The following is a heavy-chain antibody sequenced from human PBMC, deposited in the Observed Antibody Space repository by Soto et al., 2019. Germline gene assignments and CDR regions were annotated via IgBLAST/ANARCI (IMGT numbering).Heavy chain of an antibody. V-gene: IGHV3-33*01. CDR1: GFTFSSYG. CDR2: IWYDGSNK. Sequence: QVQLVESGGGVVQPGRSLRLSCAASGFTFSSYGMHWVRQAPGKGLEWVAVIWYDGSNKYYADSVKGRFTISRDNSKNQLRLRXNSLRAEDTAVYYCARDGIVVVPAASNYYYYGMDVWGQGTTVTVSS. D-gene: IGHD2-2*01. CDR3: ARDGIVVVPAASNYYYYGMDV. J-gene: IGHJ6*02.